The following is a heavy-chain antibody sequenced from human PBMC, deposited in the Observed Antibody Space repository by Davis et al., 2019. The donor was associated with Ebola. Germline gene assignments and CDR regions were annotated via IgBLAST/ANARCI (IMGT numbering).Heavy chain of an antibody. Sequence: MPSETLSLTCTVSGGSISSYYWSWIRQPPGKGLEWIGYIYYSGSTNYNPSLKSRVTISIDTSKNQFSLRLRSVTAADTAVYYCASRTSLTGAHFDHWGQGNLVTVSS. D-gene: IGHD2-8*02. CDR3: ASRTSLTGAHFDH. CDR1: GGSISSYY. CDR2: IYYSGST. J-gene: IGHJ4*02. V-gene: IGHV4-59*08.